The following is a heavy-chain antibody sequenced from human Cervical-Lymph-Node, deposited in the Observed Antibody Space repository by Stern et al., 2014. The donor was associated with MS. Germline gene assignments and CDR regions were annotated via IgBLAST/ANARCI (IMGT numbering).Heavy chain of an antibody. V-gene: IGHV3-7*01. Sequence: EVQLVESGGALVQPGGSLRLSCAVSGFTFSDFWMSWVRQAPGKGLQWVANINEGGSETYHVDSVKGRFTISRDNAKNSLHLHMNSLRADDTGIYYCAVLFGLKAAGYFDYWGQGTLVTVSS. CDR3: AVLFGLKAAGYFDY. D-gene: IGHD3-9*01. J-gene: IGHJ4*02. CDR2: INEGGSET. CDR1: GFTFSDFW.